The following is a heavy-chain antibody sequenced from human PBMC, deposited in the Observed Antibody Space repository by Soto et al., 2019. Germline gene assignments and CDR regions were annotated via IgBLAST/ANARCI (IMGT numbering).Heavy chain of an antibody. CDR3: ARDVPKRGFLEWLSGMDV. CDR2: ISSSSSYI. CDR1: GFTFSSYS. V-gene: IGHV3-21*01. D-gene: IGHD3-3*01. J-gene: IGHJ6*02. Sequence: EVQLVESGGGLVKPGGSLRLSCAASGFTFSSYSMNWVRQAPGQGLEWVSSISSSSSYIYYADSVKGRFTISRDNAKNSLYLQMNSLRAEDTAVDYCARDVPKRGFLEWLSGMDVWGQGTTVTVSS.